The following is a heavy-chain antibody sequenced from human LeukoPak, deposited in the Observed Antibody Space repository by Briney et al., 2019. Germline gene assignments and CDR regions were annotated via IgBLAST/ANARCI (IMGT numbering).Heavy chain of an antibody. Sequence: PGRSLRLSCAASGFTFSSYAMRWVRQAPGKGLEWVAVISYDGSNKYYADSVKGRFTISRDNSKNTLYLQMNSLRAEDTAVYHCARETGGLFIAARQVFPEFDYWGQGTLVTVSS. CDR1: GFTFSSYA. V-gene: IGHV3-30-3*01. CDR3: ARETGGLFIAARQVFPEFDY. CDR2: ISYDGSNK. J-gene: IGHJ4*02. D-gene: IGHD6-6*01.